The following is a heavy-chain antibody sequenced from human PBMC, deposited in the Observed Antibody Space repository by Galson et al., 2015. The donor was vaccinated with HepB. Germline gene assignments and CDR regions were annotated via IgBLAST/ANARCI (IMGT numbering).Heavy chain of an antibody. CDR2: ISNSGNTI. J-gene: IGHJ4*02. V-gene: IGHV3-11*01. Sequence: SLRLSCAASGFIFSDYYMRWIRQAPGKGLEWISYISNSGNTIYYADSVKGRFTISRDNARNSLCLQMKSLRADDTAVYYCAREGWLRAGYFDDWGQGTRVTVSS. CDR3: AREGWLRAGYFDD. CDR1: GFIFSDYY. D-gene: IGHD5-12*01.